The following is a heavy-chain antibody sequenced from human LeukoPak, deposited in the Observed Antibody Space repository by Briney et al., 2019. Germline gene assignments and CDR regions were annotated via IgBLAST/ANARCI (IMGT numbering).Heavy chain of an antibody. CDR3: ARYYDSSGYYYLDY. Sequence: ASVKVSCKASGYTFTNYGISWVRQAPGQGLEWMGWISAYNGNTEYARKVQGRVTMTTDTSTSTAYMELRSLRSDDTAVYYCARYYDSSGYYYLDYWGQGTLVTVSS. V-gene: IGHV1-18*01. CDR2: ISAYNGNT. D-gene: IGHD3-22*01. J-gene: IGHJ4*02. CDR1: GYTFTNYG.